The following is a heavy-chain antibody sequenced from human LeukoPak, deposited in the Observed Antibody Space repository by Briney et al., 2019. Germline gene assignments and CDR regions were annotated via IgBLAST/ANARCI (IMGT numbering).Heavy chain of an antibody. V-gene: IGHV5-51*01. D-gene: IGHD3-22*01. Sequence: GESLKISCKGSGYSFTSYWIGWVRQMPGKGLEWMGLIYPADSDTRYSPSFQGQVTISTDKSINTAYLQWSSLKASDTATYYCARRGFYYDSSGYHYYFDYWGQGTLVTVSS. CDR1: GYSFTSYW. CDR2: IYPADSDT. J-gene: IGHJ4*02. CDR3: ARRGFYYDSSGYHYYFDY.